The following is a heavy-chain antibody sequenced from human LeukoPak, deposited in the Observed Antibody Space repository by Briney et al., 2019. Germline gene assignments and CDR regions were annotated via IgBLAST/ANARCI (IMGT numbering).Heavy chain of an antibody. CDR2: IIPIFGTA. V-gene: IGHV1-69*05. D-gene: IGHD6-6*01. Sequence: ASVKVSCKASGGTFSSYAISWVRQAPGQGLEWMGGIIPIFGTANYAQKFQGRVTITTDESTSAAYMELSSLRSEDTAVYYCARGPSAGRSLGYWGQGTLVTVSS. CDR1: GGTFSSYA. J-gene: IGHJ4*02. CDR3: ARGPSAGRSLGY.